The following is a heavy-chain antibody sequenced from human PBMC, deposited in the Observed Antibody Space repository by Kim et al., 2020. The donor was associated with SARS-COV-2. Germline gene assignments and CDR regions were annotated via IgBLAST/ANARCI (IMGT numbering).Heavy chain of an antibody. Sequence: ASVKVSCKASGYTFSKNGIGWVRQAPGQRLEWMGWINIGDGNTEYSEKFYDRLTITRDTSASASYLELSRLTSEDSGVYYCARGGPFSGSGSPFDYWGQGTLVIVSS. CDR1: GYTFSKNG. J-gene: IGHJ4*02. D-gene: IGHD3-10*01. V-gene: IGHV1-3*04. CDR2: INIGDGNT. CDR3: ARGGPFSGSGSPFDY.